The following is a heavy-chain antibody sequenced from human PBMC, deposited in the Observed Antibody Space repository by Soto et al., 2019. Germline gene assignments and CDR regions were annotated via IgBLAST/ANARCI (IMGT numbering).Heavy chain of an antibody. Sequence: SETLSLTCAVYGGSFSGYYWSWIRQPPGKGLEWIGEINHSGSTNYNPSLKSRVTISVDTSKNQFSLKLSSVTAADTAVYYCARGVNSQLPTYGFDYWGQGTLVTVSS. CDR3: ARGVNSQLPTYGFDY. J-gene: IGHJ4*02. CDR1: GGSFSGYY. V-gene: IGHV4-34*01. CDR2: INHSGST. D-gene: IGHD2-2*01.